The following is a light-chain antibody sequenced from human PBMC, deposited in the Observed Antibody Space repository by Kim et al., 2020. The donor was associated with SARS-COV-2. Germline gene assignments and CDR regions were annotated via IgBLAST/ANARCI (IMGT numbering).Light chain of an antibody. CDR1: QTISNW. CDR3: QQYNSDFT. Sequence: SASVGDRVTITCRASQTISNWLAWYQQKPGKPPNLLIYDASSLESGVPSRFSGSGFGTEFTLTISSLQPNDFATYYCQQYNSDFTFGPGTKVDIK. CDR2: DAS. V-gene: IGKV1-5*01. J-gene: IGKJ3*01.